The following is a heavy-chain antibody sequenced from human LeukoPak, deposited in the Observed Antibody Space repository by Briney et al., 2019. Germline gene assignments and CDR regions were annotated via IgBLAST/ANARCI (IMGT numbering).Heavy chain of an antibody. J-gene: IGHJ4*02. V-gene: IGHV1-18*01. D-gene: IGHD6-13*01. Sequence: ASVKVSCKASGYTFTSYGISWVRQAPGQGLEWMGWISAYNGNTNYAQKFQGRVTMTPDASTSTAYMELRSLRSDDTAVYYCARATIAAAGMLDFDYWGQGTLVTVSS. CDR2: ISAYNGNT. CDR1: GYTFTSYG. CDR3: ARATIAAAGMLDFDY.